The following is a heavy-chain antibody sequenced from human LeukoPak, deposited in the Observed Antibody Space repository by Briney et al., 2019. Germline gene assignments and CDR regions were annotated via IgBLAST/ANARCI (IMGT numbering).Heavy chain of an antibody. J-gene: IGHJ4*02. CDR2: IRSKAYGGTT. CDR1: GFTFGDYA. D-gene: IGHD3-9*01. Sequence: PGGSLRLSCTASGFTFGDYAMSWVRQAPGKGLEWVGFIRSKAYGGTTEYAASVKGRFTISRDDSKSIAYLQMNSLKTEDTAVYYCTSTLRLRYFDWLSYYWGQGTLVTVSS. V-gene: IGHV3-49*04. CDR3: TSTLRLRYFDWLSYY.